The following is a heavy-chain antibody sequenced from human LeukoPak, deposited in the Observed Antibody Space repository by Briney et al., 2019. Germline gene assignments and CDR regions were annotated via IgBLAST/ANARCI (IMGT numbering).Heavy chain of an antibody. CDR1: GYTLTELS. CDR3: ATAPPYCSSTSCYLGWFDP. CDR2: FDPEDGET. V-gene: IGHV1-24*01. J-gene: IGHJ5*02. Sequence: ASVKVSCKVSGYTLTELSMHWVRQAPGKGLEWMGGFDPEDGETIYAQKFQGRVTMTEDTSTDTAYMELSSLRSEDTAVYYCATAPPYCSSTSCYLGWFDPWGQGTLVTVSS. D-gene: IGHD2-2*01.